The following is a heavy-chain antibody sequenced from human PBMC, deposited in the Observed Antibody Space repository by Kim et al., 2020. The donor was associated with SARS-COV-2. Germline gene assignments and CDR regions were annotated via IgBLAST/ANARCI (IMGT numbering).Heavy chain of an antibody. CDR2: INHSGST. V-gene: IGHV4-34*01. CDR1: GGSFSGYY. CDR3: ARHYDILTGYGD. J-gene: IGHJ4*02. Sequence: SETLSLTCAVYGGSFSGYYWSWIRQPPGKGLEWIGEINHSGSTNYNPSLKSRVTISVDTSKNQFTLKLSSVTAADTAVYYCARHYDILTGYGDWGQGTLVTVSS. D-gene: IGHD3-9*01.